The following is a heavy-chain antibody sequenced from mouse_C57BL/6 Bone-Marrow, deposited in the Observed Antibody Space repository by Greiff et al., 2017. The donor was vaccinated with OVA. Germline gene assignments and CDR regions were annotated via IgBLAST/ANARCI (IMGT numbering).Heavy chain of an antibody. CDR3: ANSNYDYWYFDV. V-gene: IGHV1-52*01. J-gene: IGHJ1*03. Sequence: QVQLQQPGAELVRPGSSVKLSCKASGYTFTSYWMHWVKQRPIQGLEWIGNIDPSDSETHYNQKFKDKATLTVDKSSSTAYMQLSSLTSEDSAVYYCANSNYDYWYFDVWGTGTTVTVSS. CDR2: IDPSDSET. CDR1: GYTFTSYW. D-gene: IGHD2-5*01.